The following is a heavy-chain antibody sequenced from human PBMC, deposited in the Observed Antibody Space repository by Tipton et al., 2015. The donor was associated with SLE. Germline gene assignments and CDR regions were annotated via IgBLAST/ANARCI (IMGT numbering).Heavy chain of an antibody. V-gene: IGHV1-69*05. Sequence: QLVQSGPEVKKPGSSVKVSCKASFSRYAISWVRQAPGQGLEWMGGIIPIFGTANYEQKFKGRVTITTDESTSTAYMELSSLRSEDTAVYYCARHYKVYISGWYPYCGMDVWGQGTTITVSS. CDR3: ARHYKVYISGWYPYCGMDV. CDR2: IIPIFGTA. CDR1: FSRYA. D-gene: IGHD6-19*01. J-gene: IGHJ6*02.